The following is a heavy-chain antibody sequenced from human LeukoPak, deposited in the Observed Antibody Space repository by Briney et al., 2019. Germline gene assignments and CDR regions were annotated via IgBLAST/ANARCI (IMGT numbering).Heavy chain of an antibody. CDR1: GFTFSNYG. V-gene: IGHV3-30*18. J-gene: IGHJ3*02. D-gene: IGHD3-10*01. CDR2: ISYDGSNK. CDR3: ANGYYYGSGSYYKEAFDI. Sequence: GGSLRLSCAASGFTFSNYGMHWVRQAPAKGLEWVVVISYDGSNKYYADSVKGRFTISRDNSKNTLYLQMNSLRAEDTAVYYCANGYYYGSGSYYKEAFDIWGQGTMVTVSS.